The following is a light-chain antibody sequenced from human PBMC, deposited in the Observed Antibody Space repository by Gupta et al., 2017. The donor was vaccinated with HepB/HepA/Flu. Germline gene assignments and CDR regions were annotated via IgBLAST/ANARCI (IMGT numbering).Light chain of an antibody. CDR3: QTWDSGIQV. CDR1: SGHNNYA. Sequence: QLVLTQSPSASASLGASVTLTCTLSSGHNNYAIAWHQQQPEKGPRYLMKIISDGSHSKGDGIPDRFSGSSSGTERYLTISSLQSEDEADYYCQTWDSGIQVFGGGTKLTVL. CDR2: IISDGSH. V-gene: IGLV4-69*01. J-gene: IGLJ2*01.